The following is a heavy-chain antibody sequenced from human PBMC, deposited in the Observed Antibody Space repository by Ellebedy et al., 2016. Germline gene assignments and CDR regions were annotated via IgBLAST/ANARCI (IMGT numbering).Heavy chain of an antibody. V-gene: IGHV1-18*01. CDR1: GYTFTSYG. J-gene: IGHJ4*02. CDR2: ISAYSANT. D-gene: IGHD3-22*01. CDR3: ASFDSSGYYRPFDY. Sequence: ASVKVSCKASGYTFTSYGISWVRQAPGQGLEWMGWISAYSANTNYAQKLQGRVTMTTDTSTNTAYMELRSLRSDDTAVYYCASFDSSGYYRPFDYWGQGTLVTVSS.